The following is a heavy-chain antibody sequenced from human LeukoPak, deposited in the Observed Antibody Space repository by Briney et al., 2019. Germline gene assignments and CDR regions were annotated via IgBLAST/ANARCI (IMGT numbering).Heavy chain of an antibody. CDR3: AREVGSGYIDY. CDR1: GFTFSSYW. D-gene: IGHD6-19*01. J-gene: IGHJ4*02. V-gene: IGHV3-7*05. Sequence: GGSLRLSCAASGFTFSSYWMTWVRQGPGKGLERVANIKQDGSDKYCVDSVKGRFTISRDNAKNSLYLQMNGLRAEDTAIYYCAREVGSGYIDYWGQGTLVTVSS. CDR2: IKQDGSDK.